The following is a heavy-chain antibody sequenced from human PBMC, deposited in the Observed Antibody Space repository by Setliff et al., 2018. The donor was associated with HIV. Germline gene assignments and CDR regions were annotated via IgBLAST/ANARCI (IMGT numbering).Heavy chain of an antibody. Sequence: SETLSLTCTVSGGSISSGGYYWSWIRQHPGKGLEWIGFIYYSGSTYYNPSLKSRATISVDMSKNQFSLRLSSVTAADTAVYYCIIAYSSGWLAPMGFDSWGQGTLVTVSS. CDR1: GGSISSGGYY. J-gene: IGHJ4*02. D-gene: IGHD6-19*01. CDR2: IYYSGST. V-gene: IGHV4-31*08. CDR3: IIAYSSGWLAPMGFDS.